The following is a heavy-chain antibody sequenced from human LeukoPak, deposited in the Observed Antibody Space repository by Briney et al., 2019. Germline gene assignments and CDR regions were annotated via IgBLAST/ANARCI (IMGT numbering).Heavy chain of an antibody. V-gene: IGHV4-59*08. CDR2: IYYSGST. J-gene: IGHJ4*02. D-gene: IGHD3-22*01. Sequence: SETLSLTCAVYGGSFSGYYWRWIRQPPGKGLEWIGYIYYSGSTNYTPSLKSRVTISVDTSKNQFSLKLNSVTAADTAVYYCARRPYYYDSSGYYEGYFDYWGQGTLVTVSS. CDR3: ARRPYYYDSSGYYEGYFDY. CDR1: GGSFSGYY.